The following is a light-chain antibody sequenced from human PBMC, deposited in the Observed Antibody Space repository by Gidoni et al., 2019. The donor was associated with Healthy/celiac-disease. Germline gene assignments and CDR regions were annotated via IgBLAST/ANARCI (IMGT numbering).Light chain of an antibody. J-gene: IGKJ2*01. CDR2: GAS. V-gene: IGKV3-20*01. CDR3: QQYGSSPPYT. Sequence: EIVLTQSPGTLSLSPGERATLSGRASQSVSSSYLAWYQQKPGQAPRLLIYGASSRATGIPDRFSGGGSGTDFTLTISRLEPKDFAVYYCQQYGSSPPYTFGQGTKLEIK. CDR1: QSVSSSY.